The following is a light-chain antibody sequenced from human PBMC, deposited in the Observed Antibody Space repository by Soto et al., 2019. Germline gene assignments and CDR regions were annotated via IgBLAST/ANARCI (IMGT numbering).Light chain of an antibody. Sequence: DIPLTQSPSFLSASVGDRVTITCRASQGISNYLAWYQQKPGKAPKLLIYTASTLQSGVPSRFSGSGSGTEFTLTISGLQPEDFAPYYCQQFNSYPITFGQGTRLEIK. CDR1: QGISNY. V-gene: IGKV1-9*01. CDR2: TAS. CDR3: QQFNSYPIT. J-gene: IGKJ5*01.